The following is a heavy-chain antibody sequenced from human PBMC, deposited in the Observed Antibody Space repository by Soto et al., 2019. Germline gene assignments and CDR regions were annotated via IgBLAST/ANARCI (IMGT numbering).Heavy chain of an antibody. V-gene: IGHV1-69*13. CDR2: IIPIFGTA. CDR1: GGTFSSYA. CDR3: ARGWGYDSYTYYYAY. J-gene: IGHJ4*02. Sequence: WASVKVSCKASGGTFSSYAISWVRQAPGQGLEWVGGIIPIFGTANYAQKFQGRVTITADESTSTAYMELSRLRSEDTAVYYCARGWGYDSYTYYYAYWGQGTLVTVSS. D-gene: IGHD3-22*01.